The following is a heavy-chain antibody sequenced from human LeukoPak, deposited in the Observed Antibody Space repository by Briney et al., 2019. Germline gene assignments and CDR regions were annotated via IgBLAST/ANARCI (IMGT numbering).Heavy chain of an antibody. D-gene: IGHD2-15*01. Sequence: GGSLRLSCAASGFTFSSYAMSWVRQAPGKGLEWVSAISGSGGSTYYADSVKGRFTISRDNSKNTLYLQMNSLRAEDTAVYYCAKPPRYCSGGSCYMWDYWGQGTLVTVSS. CDR3: AKPPRYCSGGSCYMWDY. CDR1: GFTFSSYA. V-gene: IGHV3-23*01. CDR2: ISGSGGST. J-gene: IGHJ4*02.